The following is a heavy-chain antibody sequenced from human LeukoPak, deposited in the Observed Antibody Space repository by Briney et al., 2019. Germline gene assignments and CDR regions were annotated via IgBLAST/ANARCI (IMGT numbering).Heavy chain of an antibody. CDR1: GGFISSSSYY. J-gene: IGHJ5*02. V-gene: IGHV4-39*07. Sequence: PSETLSLTCTVSGGFISSSSYYWGWIRQPPGKGLEWIGSIYYTGNTYYNPSLKSRVTISVDTSKNQFSLKLTSVTAADTAVYYCAIRRTYCTSTICSNWFDPWGQGTLVTVSS. CDR2: IYYTGNT. D-gene: IGHD2-2*01. CDR3: AIRRTYCTSTICSNWFDP.